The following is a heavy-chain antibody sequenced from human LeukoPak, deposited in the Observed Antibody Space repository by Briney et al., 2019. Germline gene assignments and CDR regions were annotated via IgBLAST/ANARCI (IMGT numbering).Heavy chain of an antibody. J-gene: IGHJ4*02. CDR3: ARVYLGVYYYGSSGYSHLDY. D-gene: IGHD3-22*01. CDR2: INPNSGGT. Sequence: ASVKVSCKASGYTFNDYYMHWVRQAPGQGLEWMGWINPNSGGTNYAQKFQSRVTMTRDTFISTAYMELSRLRSDDTAVYYCARVYLGVYYYGSSGYSHLDYWGQGTLITVSS. CDR1: GYTFNDYY. V-gene: IGHV1-2*02.